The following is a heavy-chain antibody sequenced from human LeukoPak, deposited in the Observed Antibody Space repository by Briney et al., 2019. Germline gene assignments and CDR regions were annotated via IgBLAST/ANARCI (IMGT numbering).Heavy chain of an antibody. J-gene: IGHJ4*02. CDR1: GGSFSGYY. D-gene: IGHD3-9*01. CDR3: ARGRGYDILTGSNFDY. V-gene: IGHV4-34*01. CDR2: INHSGST. Sequence: SETLSLTCAVYGGSFSGYYWSWIRQPPGKGLEWIGEINHSGSTNYNPSLKSRVTISVDTSKNQFSLKLSSVTVADTAVYYCARGRGYDILTGSNFDYWGQGTLVTVSS.